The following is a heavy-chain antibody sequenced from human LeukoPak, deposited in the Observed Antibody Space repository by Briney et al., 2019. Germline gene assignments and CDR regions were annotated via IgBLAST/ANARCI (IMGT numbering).Heavy chain of an antibody. CDR3: ARETRGLVVVSWYYYYYYMDV. CDR1: GGSISSSSYY. Sequence: SETLSLTCTVSGGSISSSSYYWGWIRQPPGKGLEWIGSNYYSGSTYYNPSLKSRVTISVDTSKNQFSLKLSSVTAADTAVYYCARETRGLVVVSWYYYYYYMDVWGKGTTVTVSS. CDR2: NYYSGST. D-gene: IGHD3-22*01. V-gene: IGHV4-39*07. J-gene: IGHJ6*03.